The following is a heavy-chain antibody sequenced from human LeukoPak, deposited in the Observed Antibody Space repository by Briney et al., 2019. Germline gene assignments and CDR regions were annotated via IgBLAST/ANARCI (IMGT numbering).Heavy chain of an antibody. CDR3: ARDNVVVTATTDFDY. J-gene: IGHJ4*02. CDR1: GYTFTSYG. Sequence: ASVKVSCKASGYTFTSYGISWVRQAPGQGLEWMGWISAYNGNTNYAQKLQGRVTMTTDTSTSTAYMELRSLRSDDTAVYYCARDNVVVTATTDFDYWGQGNLVTVSS. V-gene: IGHV1-18*04. CDR2: ISAYNGNT. D-gene: IGHD2-15*01.